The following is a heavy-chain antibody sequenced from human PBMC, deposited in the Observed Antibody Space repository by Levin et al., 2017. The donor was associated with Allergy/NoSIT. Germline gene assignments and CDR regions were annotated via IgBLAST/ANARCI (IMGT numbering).Heavy chain of an antibody. V-gene: IGHV5-10-1*01. CDR3: ARQDVDWFDP. Sequence: PGESLKISCKGSGYIFTSYWISWVRQMPGKGLEWMGRIDPSDSYTNYSPSFQGHVTISADKSISTAYLQWSSVKASDTAMYYCARQDVDWFDPWGQGTLVTVSS. CDR2: IDPSDSYT. CDR1: GYIFTSYW. J-gene: IGHJ5*02. D-gene: IGHD3-16*01.